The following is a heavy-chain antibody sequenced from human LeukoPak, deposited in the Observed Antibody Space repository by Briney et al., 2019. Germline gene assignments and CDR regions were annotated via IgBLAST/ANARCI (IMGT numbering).Heavy chain of an antibody. CDR1: GASISSYY. CDR2: IYYSGIT. J-gene: IGHJ4*02. Sequence: PSETLSLTCTVSGASISSYYVSWIRQPPGKGLEWVGDIYYSGITNYNPSLKNRVTISIATSKNQFSLKLSYMTAADTAVYYGARAIFRGHSTQRTPFVLAYWGQGTLVSVSS. V-gene: IGHV4-59*01. CDR3: ARAIFRGHSTQRTPFVLAY. D-gene: IGHD3-9*01.